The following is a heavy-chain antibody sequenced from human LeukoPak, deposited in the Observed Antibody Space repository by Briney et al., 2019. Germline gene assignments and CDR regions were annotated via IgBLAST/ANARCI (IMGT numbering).Heavy chain of an antibody. CDR3: AREDSSGYYYYGMDV. CDR2: ISYDGSNK. Sequence: PGGSLRLSCAASGFTFSSYGMHWVRQAPGKGLEWVAVISYDGSNKYYADSVKGRFTISRDNAKNSLYLQMNSLRAEDTAVYYCAREDSSGYYYYGMDVWGQGTTVTVSS. CDR1: GFTFSSYG. J-gene: IGHJ6*02. V-gene: IGHV3-30*03. D-gene: IGHD3-22*01.